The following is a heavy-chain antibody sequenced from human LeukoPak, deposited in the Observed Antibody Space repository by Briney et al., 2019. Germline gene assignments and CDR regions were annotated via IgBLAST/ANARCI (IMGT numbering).Heavy chain of an antibody. CDR2: IYYSGST. D-gene: IGHD5-18*01. J-gene: IGHJ4*02. CDR3: ARDHRGYSYGLFDN. Sequence: SESLSLTCTVSGGSMSSYYWSWIRPPPGKGPGWIGSIYYSGSTNYNPSLKSRVTISVDTSKNQFSLRLSSVTAADTAVYYCARDHRGYSYGLFDNWGQGTLVTVSS. V-gene: IGHV4-59*01. CDR1: GGSMSSYY.